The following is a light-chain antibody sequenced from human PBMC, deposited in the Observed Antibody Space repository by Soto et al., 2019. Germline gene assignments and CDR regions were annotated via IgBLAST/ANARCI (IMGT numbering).Light chain of an antibody. CDR2: GAS. Sequence: DIVLTQSPGTLSLSPGERATLSCRASQSVSSNYLAWYQQKPGQAPRLLIYGASSGDTGIPDRFSGSGSGTCYNSNISRPDPEDFAVYYCHKYVTSTWTFCQGTNLEIK. CDR3: HKYVTSTWT. V-gene: IGKV3-20*01. J-gene: IGKJ1*01. CDR1: QSVSSNY.